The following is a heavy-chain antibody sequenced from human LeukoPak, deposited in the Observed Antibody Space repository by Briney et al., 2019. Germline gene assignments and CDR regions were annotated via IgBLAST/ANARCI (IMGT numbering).Heavy chain of an antibody. CDR3: ARGTAMVTALYYYGMDV. CDR2: IYYSGST. Sequence: KTSETLSLTCTVSGGSISSYYWSWIRQPPGKGLEWIGYIYYSGSTNYNPSLKSRVTISVDTSKNQFSLKLSSVTAADTAVYYCARGTAMVTALYYYGMDVWGQGTTVTVSS. J-gene: IGHJ6*02. CDR1: GGSISSYY. D-gene: IGHD5-18*01. V-gene: IGHV4-59*08.